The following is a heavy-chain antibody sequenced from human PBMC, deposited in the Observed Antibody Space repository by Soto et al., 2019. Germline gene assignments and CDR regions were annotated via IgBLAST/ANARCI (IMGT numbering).Heavy chain of an antibody. CDR1: RYTFTSYN. J-gene: IGHJ4*02. CDR2: MNPNGGNT. D-gene: IGHD3-9*01. Sequence: QVPLVQSGAEGKKPRSSVKVSCKASRYTFTSYNINWVRQATGPGLDWMGWMNPNGGNTGYAQKFQGRVTMTRNTSISTAYMELSCMRSEDTAVYYCARGYFDILTGYNDYTVQGTLVTVSS. CDR3: ARGYFDILTGYNDY. V-gene: IGHV1-8*01.